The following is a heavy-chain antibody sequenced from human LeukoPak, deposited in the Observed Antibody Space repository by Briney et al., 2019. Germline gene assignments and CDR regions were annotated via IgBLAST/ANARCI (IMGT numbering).Heavy chain of an antibody. J-gene: IGHJ4*02. V-gene: IGHV4-34*01. CDR1: GGSFSGYY. CDR2: INHSGST. Sequence: SETLSLTCAVYGGSFSGYYWSWIRQPPGKGLEWIGEINHSGSTNYNPSLKSRVTISVDTSKNQFSLKLSPVTAADTAVYYCARTPTDYDILTGYYARYYFDYWGQGTLVTVSS. CDR3: ARTPTDYDILTGYYARYYFDY. D-gene: IGHD3-9*01.